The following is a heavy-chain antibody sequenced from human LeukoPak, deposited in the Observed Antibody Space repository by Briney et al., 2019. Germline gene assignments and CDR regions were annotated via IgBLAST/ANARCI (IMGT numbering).Heavy chain of an antibody. CDR3: ARDRAYKSFDY. J-gene: IGHJ4*02. Sequence: GGSLRLSCAASGFTFSSSWMTWVRQAPGKGLEWVATIKPDGSEGSYVDSVKGRFTISRDNAKNSLFLQMISLRAEDTAVYYCARDRAYKSFDYWGQGALVAVSS. V-gene: IGHV3-7*04. CDR1: GFTFSSSW. CDR2: IKPDGSEG. D-gene: IGHD3-16*01.